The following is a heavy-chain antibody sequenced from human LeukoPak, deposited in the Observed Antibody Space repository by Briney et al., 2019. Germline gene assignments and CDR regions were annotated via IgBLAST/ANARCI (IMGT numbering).Heavy chain of an antibody. CDR1: GYTFTSYG. CDR2: ISAYNGNT. J-gene: IGHJ4*02. Sequence: ASVKVSCKASGYTFTSYGISWVRQAPGQGLEWMGWISAYNGNTNYAQNLQGRVTTTTDTSTSTAYMEIRSLRSDDTAVYYCARDRPRSTSSTTPFDYWGQGTLVTASS. D-gene: IGHD6-6*01. V-gene: IGHV1-18*01. CDR3: ARDRPRSTSSTTPFDY.